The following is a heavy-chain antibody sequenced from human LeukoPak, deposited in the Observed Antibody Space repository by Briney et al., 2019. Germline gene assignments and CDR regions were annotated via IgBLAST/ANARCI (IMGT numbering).Heavy chain of an antibody. CDR2: ISSNSGYI. CDR1: GFTFSSYS. V-gene: IGHV3-21*01. Sequence: GGSLRLSCAASGFTFSSYSMNWVRQAPGKGLEWVSSISSNSGYIYYADSVKGRFTISRDNAKNSLYLQMNSLRAEDTAVYYCAKWRPTYYDILTGSKDEPDLDYWGQGTLVTVSS. J-gene: IGHJ4*02. D-gene: IGHD3-9*01. CDR3: AKWRPTYYDILTGSKDEPDLDY.